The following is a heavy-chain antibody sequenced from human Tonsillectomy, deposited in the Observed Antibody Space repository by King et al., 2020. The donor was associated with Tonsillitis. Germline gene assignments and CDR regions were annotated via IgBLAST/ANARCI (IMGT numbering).Heavy chain of an antibody. CDR2: INHSGST. CDR3: ARSVPWVPHYSAMDV. J-gene: IGHJ6*02. V-gene: IGHV4-34*01. CDR1: GGSFSGYY. D-gene: IGHD1-26*01. Sequence: VQLQQWGAGLLKPSETLSLTCAVYGGSFSGYYWTWIRQPPGKGLEWIGEINHSGSTNYNPSLKSRVTISVDTSKSQFSLRLSSVTAADTALYYCARSVPWVPHYSAMDVRGQGTTVTVSS.